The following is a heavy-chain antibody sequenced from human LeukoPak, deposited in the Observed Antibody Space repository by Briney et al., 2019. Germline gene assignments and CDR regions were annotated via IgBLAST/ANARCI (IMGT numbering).Heavy chain of an antibody. Sequence: SETLSLTCTVSGGSISSYYWRWIRQPPGKGLEWIGYIYYSGSTNYNPSLKSRVTISVDTSKNQFSLKLSSVTAADTAVYYCARDRWKQLVGFDYWGQGTLVTVSS. V-gene: IGHV4-59*01. CDR2: IYYSGST. CDR3: ARDRWKQLVGFDY. J-gene: IGHJ4*02. CDR1: GGSISSYY. D-gene: IGHD6-6*01.